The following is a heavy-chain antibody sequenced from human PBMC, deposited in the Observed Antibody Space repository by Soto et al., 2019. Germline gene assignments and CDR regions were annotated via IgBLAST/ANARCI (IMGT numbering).Heavy chain of an antibody. CDR2: FIPMLGIA. CDR3: ARDAGDVYPSWFDP. CDR1: GDTFSSYS. J-gene: IGHJ5*02. V-gene: IGHV1-69*08. D-gene: IGHD3-16*01. Sequence: QVQLVQSGAEVKKPGSSVKVSCKTSGDTFSSYSVTWVRQAPGQGLEWMGRFIPMLGIANYAQKLQGSVTLTADKSTSTVYMELSSLRSEDTALYYCARDAGDVYPSWFDPWGQGTLVTVSS.